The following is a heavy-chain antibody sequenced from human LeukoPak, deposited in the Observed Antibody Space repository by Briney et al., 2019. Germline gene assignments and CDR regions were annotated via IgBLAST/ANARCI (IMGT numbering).Heavy chain of an antibody. D-gene: IGHD1-1*01. J-gene: IGHJ2*01. Sequence: PGGSLRLSCAASGFTFSAYTIHWVRQAPGKGLEWVSVIYGDGSTQFIDSVKGRFTMSRDSSKNTLYLHMNNLRVEDTAVYSCVRRATKWYFDLWGRGTLVTVSS. CDR3: VRRATKWYFDL. CDR2: IYGDGST. CDR1: GFTFSAYT. V-gene: IGHV3-53*01.